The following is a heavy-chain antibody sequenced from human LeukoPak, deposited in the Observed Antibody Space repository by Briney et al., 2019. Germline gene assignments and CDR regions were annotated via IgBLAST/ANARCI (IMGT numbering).Heavy chain of an antibody. V-gene: IGHV3-48*03. D-gene: IGHD3-10*01. CDR2: ISSSGSTI. CDR1: GFTFSSYE. J-gene: IGHJ4*02. CDR3: ARERTPKHYYGSGSYDRYFDH. Sequence: GGSLRLSCAASGFTFSSYEMNWVRQAPGKGLEWVSYISSSGSTIYYADSVKGRFTISRDNAKNSLYLQMNSLRAEDTAVYYCARERTPKHYYGSGSYDRYFDHWGQGTLVTVSS.